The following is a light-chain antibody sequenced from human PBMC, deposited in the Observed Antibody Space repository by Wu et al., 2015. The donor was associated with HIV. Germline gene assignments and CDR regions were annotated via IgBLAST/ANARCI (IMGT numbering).Light chain of an antibody. V-gene: IGKV3D-20*02. J-gene: IGKJ5*01. CDR2: GAS. CDR3: QHRFNWPLI. CDR1: QSVSSTY. Sequence: LAPGERATLSCRASQSVSSTYLAWYQQRPGQAPRLLIYGASSRATGIPDRFSGSGSGTDFTLTISRLEPEDFAFYYCQHRFNWPLIFGQGTRLEIK.